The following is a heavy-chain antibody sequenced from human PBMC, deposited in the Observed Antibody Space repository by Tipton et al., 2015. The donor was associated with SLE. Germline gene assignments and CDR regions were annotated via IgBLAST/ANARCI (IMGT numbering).Heavy chain of an antibody. J-gene: IGHJ4*02. Sequence: SLRLSCAASGFTFKNSAMTWARQAPGKGLEWVGFIRSRVYGGTTEYAASVKGRFTISRDDSKTIAYLQMDSLKTEDTAVYYCTRGRYYGSGNFDYWGQGTLVTVSS. CDR3: TRGRYYGSGNFDY. D-gene: IGHD3-10*01. CDR1: GFTFKNSA. V-gene: IGHV3-49*04. CDR2: IRSRVYGGTT.